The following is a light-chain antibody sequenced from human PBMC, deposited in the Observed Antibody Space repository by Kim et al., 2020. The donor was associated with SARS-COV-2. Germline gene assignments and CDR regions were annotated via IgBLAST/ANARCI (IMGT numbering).Light chain of an antibody. J-gene: IGLJ2*01. CDR2: RNI. Sequence: SVTISWSGSSSNIVSNYVDWHRQLPGTAPKLRVYRNIQRSSGFPDRFSGSKSGTSASLAISGLRSEDEADYYCAAWDDSLSGPGVFGGGTQLTVL. V-gene: IGLV1-47*01. CDR3: AAWDDSLSGPGV. CDR1: SSNIVSNY.